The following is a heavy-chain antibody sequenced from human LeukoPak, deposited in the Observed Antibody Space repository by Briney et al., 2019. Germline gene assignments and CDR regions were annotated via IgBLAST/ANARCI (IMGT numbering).Heavy chain of an antibody. J-gene: IGHJ4*01. Sequence: GGSLRLSCAASGFTFSNSAMSWLRQVPGKGLEWVSTLSGSGITTYYADSVKGRFTISRDNSKNTLYLQMNSLRAEDTAVYYCAKGIYSSGWSYFDYWGHGTLVTVSS. CDR2: LSGSGITT. D-gene: IGHD6-19*01. V-gene: IGHV3-23*01. CDR3: AKGIYSSGWSYFDY. CDR1: GFTFSNSA.